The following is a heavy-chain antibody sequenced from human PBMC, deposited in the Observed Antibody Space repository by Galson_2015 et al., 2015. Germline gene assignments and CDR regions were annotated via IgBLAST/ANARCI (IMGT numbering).Heavy chain of an antibody. CDR1: ASTFANHW. J-gene: IGHJ3*02. Sequence: SLRLSCAASASTFANHWVSWVRQSPGKGLEWVANINHDGSERDFAGSVKGRFTISSDNTKNSLSLQMDRLRADDTGVYYCARCRRPDYSSIWYGHEALDMWGQGTMVTVAS. CDR3: ARCRRPDYSSIWYGHEALDM. V-gene: IGHV3-7*01. D-gene: IGHD6-13*01. CDR2: INHDGSER.